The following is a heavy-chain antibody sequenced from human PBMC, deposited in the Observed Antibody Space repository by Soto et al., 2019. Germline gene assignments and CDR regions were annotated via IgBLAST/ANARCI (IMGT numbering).Heavy chain of an antibody. CDR2: ISAYNGNT. Sequence: ASVKVSCXASGYTFTSYGISWVRQAPGQGLEWMGWISAYNGNTNYAQKLQGRVTMTTDTSTSTAYMELRSLRSDDTAVYYCARDLGYCSGGSCYAVGYYYYGMDVWGQGTTVTVSS. V-gene: IGHV1-18*01. CDR3: ARDLGYCSGGSCYAVGYYYYGMDV. J-gene: IGHJ6*02. D-gene: IGHD2-15*01. CDR1: GYTFTSYG.